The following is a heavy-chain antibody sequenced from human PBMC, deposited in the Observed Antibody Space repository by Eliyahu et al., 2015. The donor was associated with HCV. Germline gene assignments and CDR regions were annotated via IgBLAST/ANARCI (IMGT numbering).Heavy chain of an antibody. CDR3: VRDLLLGDYLGETFRRS. D-gene: IGHD3-16*02. J-gene: IGHJ4*02. CDR1: GFTFNHYS. CDR2: ISARGTDI. Sequence: EVQLVESGGGLVKPGGSLRLSCXASGFTFNHYSMNWVRQAPGKGLEWVSYISARGTDIYYAESVKGRFTISRDNTRDSLFLQMSSLRAEDTAVYYCVRDLLLGDYLGETFRRSWGRGTLVTVSS. V-gene: IGHV3-21*01.